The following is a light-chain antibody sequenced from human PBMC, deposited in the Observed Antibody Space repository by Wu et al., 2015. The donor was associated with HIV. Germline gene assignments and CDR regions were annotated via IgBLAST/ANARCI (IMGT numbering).Light chain of an antibody. J-gene: IGKJ5*01. V-gene: IGKV3-20*01. CDR1: QNLNNY. CDR2: DAS. CDR3: QQYERSPST. Sequence: DIVLTQSPATLSLSPGERATLSCRASQNLNNYLAWYQQKPGQSPRLLIYDASSRAKGIPARFAGSGSGTDFTLTISRLEPEDFAVYYCQQYERSPSTFGQGTRLEIK.